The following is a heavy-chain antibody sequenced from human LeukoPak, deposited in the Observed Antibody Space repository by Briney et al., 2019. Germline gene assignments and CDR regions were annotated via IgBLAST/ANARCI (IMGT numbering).Heavy chain of an antibody. J-gene: IGHJ4*02. CDR1: GFTFSSYA. CDR3: AREFVYSSSSGFDY. V-gene: IGHV3-23*01. D-gene: IGHD6-6*01. CDR2: ISGSGTST. Sequence: PGGSLRLSCAASGFTFSSYAMSWVRQAPGKGLEWVSTISGSGTSTYYADSVKGRFTISRDNSRNTLFLQMNSLRTEDTAVYYCAREFVYSSSSGFDYWGQGTLVTVSS.